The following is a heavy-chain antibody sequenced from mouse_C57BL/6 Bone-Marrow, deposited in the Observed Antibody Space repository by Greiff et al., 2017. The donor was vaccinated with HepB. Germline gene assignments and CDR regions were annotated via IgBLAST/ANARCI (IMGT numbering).Heavy chain of an antibody. V-gene: IGHV1-7*01. J-gene: IGHJ1*03. CDR2: INPSSGYT. D-gene: IGHD2-4*01. CDR1: GYTFTSYW. CDR3: AREAYDYNWYFDV. Sequence: QVQLQQSGAELAKPGASVKLSCKASGYTFTSYWMHWVKQRPGQGLEWIGYINPSSGYTKYNQKFKDKATLTVDKSSSTAYMQLSSLTSEDSAVYYCAREAYDYNWYFDVWGTGTTVTVSS.